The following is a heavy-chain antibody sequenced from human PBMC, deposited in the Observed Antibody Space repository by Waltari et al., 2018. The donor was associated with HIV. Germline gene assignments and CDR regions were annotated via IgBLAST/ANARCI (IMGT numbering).Heavy chain of an antibody. V-gene: IGHV4-34*01. CDR1: GGSFSGYY. CDR2: ISPSRST. CDR3: ASRGAPTPVTTDS. J-gene: IGHJ5*01. Sequence: QMQLQQWGAGPLKPSETLSLTCAVQGGSFSGYYWSWIRQPPEKGRGWIGEISPSRSTKYNPSLKSRVTISVDTAKNQFSLRLKSVTAADTAVFYCASRGAPTPVTTDSWGQGTLVIVSS. D-gene: IGHD4-17*01.